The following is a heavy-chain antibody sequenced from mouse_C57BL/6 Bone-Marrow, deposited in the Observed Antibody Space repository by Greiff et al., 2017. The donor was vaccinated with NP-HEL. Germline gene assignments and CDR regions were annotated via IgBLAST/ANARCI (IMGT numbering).Heavy chain of an antibody. CDR3: KVNYPDY. D-gene: IGHD2-1*01. CDR1: GFNIKDDY. J-gene: IGHJ2*01. V-gene: IGHV14-4*01. CDR2: IDPENGDT. Sequence: EVQLQQSGAELVRPGASVKLSCTASGFNIKDDYMHWVKQRPEQGLEWIGWIDPENGDTEYASKFQGKATITADTSANTAYLQLSSLTSEDTAVYYCKVNYPDYWGQGTTLTVSS.